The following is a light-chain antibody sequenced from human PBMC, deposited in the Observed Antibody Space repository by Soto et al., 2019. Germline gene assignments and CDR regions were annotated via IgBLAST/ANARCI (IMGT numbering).Light chain of an antibody. CDR2: AAS. V-gene: IGKV1-39*01. CDR3: QQSYSTPRT. Sequence: DIQMTQSPSSLSTSVGDRVTITCRASQSISRFLNWYQQKPRQAPKLLIYAASSLQSWVPSRFSGSGSGTDFTLTISNLQPEYFATYYCQQSYSTPRTFGQGTKVEIK. CDR1: QSISRF. J-gene: IGKJ1*01.